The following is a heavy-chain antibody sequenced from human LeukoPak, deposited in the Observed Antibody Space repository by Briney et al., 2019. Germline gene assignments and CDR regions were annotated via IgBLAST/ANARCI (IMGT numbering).Heavy chain of an antibody. CDR3: SRDGSLRSPPL. V-gene: IGHV3-11*01. J-gene: IGHJ4*02. CDR1: GFTFSDYY. Sequence: PGGTLRLSRAASGFTFSDYYMSWIRQAPGKGLEWVSYISSSSGSNKYYADSVRGRFTISRDNAKNSLYLEMDSLRAEDTAVYYCSRDGSLRSPPLWGQGTLVTVSS. CDR2: ISSSSGSNK. D-gene: IGHD1-14*01.